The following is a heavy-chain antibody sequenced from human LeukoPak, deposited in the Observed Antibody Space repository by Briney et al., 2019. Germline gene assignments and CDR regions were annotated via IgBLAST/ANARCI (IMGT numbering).Heavy chain of an antibody. J-gene: IGHJ4*02. CDR2: ISGSGGNT. D-gene: IGHD4-17*01. V-gene: IGHV3-23*01. CDR1: GLTYRSYA. Sequence: PGGSLTLSYAPSGLTYRSYAMIWVRQAPGKGREWVAAISGSGGNTYYADSVKGRFAISRDNAKNSLYLQMDSLRDEDTAVYYCARDGYGDYPLGASKVGDYWGQGTLVTVSS. CDR3: ARDGYGDYPLGASKVGDY.